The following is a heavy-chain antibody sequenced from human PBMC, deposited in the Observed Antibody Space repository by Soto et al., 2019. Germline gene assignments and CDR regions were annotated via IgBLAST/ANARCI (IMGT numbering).Heavy chain of an antibody. D-gene: IGHD6-19*01. V-gene: IGHV6-1*01. CDR2: TYYRSKWHN. CDR1: GDSVSSNSAA. CDR3: AGQHQWLDS. Sequence: QTLSLTFAISGDSVSSNSAACNLIRQSPSRGLEWLGRTYYRSKWHNDYAISVKSRIAIRPDTSKNQFSLQLNSVTPEDTAVYYCAGQHQWLDSWGQGTLVTGSS. J-gene: IGHJ4*02.